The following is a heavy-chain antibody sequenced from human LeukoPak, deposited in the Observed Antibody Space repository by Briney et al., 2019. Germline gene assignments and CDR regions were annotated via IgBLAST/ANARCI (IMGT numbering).Heavy chain of an antibody. V-gene: IGHV4-61*02. CDR1: GGSISSGSCY. J-gene: IGHJ5*02. Sequence: SETLSLTCTVSGGSISSGSCYWSWIRQPAGKGLEWIGRTYTSGSTNYNPSLKSRVTISLDTSKNQFSLKLSSVTAADTAVYYCARDTQSDYGDLNWFDPWGQGTLVTVSS. CDR2: TYTSGST. CDR3: ARDTQSDYGDLNWFDP. D-gene: IGHD4-17*01.